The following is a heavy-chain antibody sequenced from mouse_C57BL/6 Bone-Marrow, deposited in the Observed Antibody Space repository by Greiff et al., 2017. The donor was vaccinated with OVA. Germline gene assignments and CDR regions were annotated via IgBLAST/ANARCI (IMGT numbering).Heavy chain of an antibody. CDR2: IDPSDSYT. V-gene: IGHV1-50*01. CDR1: GYTFTSYW. CDR3: AREDPIRGGSSYGRYFDV. D-gene: IGHD1-1*01. J-gene: IGHJ1*03. Sequence: QVQLQQPGAELVKPGASVKLSCKASGYTFTSYWMQWVKQRPGQGLEWIGEIDPSDSYTNYNQKFKGKATLTVDTSSSPAYMQLSSLTSEDSAVYYCAREDPIRGGSSYGRYFDVWGTGTTVTVSS.